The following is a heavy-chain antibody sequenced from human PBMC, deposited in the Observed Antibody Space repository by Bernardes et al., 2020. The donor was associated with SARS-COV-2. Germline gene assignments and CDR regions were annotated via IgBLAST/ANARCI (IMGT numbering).Heavy chain of an antibody. Sequence: GGSLLPSCAASGFPFGSYWMTWVRQAPGMGLEWVANINQDDTEKYYVDSVKGRFTISRDNTKNSLYLQMNSLRAEDTALYYCARDFGGGENDFWGQGTLVTVSS. D-gene: IGHD3-3*01. V-gene: IGHV3-7*01. CDR2: INQDDTEK. J-gene: IGHJ4*02. CDR3: ARDFGGGENDF. CDR1: GFPFGSYW.